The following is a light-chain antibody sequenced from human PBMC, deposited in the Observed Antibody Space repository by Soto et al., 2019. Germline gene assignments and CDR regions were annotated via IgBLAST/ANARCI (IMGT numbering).Light chain of an antibody. V-gene: IGKV3-20*01. J-gene: IGKJ2*01. Sequence: EIVLTQSPGTLPLSPGERATLSYRASQSVSSNYLVWYQQKPGQAPRPLIYGASSRATGIPDRFSGSGSGTDFTLTISSLEPEDFAVYYCQQYATSTFTFGQGTKLEIK. CDR1: QSVSSNY. CDR2: GAS. CDR3: QQYATSTFT.